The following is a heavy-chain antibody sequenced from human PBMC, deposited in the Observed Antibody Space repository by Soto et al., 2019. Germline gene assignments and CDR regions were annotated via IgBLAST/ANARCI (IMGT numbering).Heavy chain of an antibody. CDR2: IYYIGST. CDR3: SRRYRGNFDY. CDR1: GGSISSSSYD. V-gene: IGHV4-61*05. Sequence: SETLSLRYTVSGGSISSSSYDWGCTRQPPGSGLDWFGYIYYIGSTYYTPSLTSRVTISVDTSTNQFSLMLSSVTAADTVVYYCSRRYRGNFDYWGQGTLVTVSS. D-gene: IGHD1-26*01. J-gene: IGHJ4*02.